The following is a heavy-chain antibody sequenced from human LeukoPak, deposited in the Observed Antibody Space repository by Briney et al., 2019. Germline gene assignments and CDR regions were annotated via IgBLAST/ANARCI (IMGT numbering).Heavy chain of an antibody. D-gene: IGHD2-21*01. J-gene: IGHJ4*02. CDR3: ARGFFAYCGGDCYRHFDY. V-gene: IGHV1-46*01. CDR1: GYTFTSYY. Sequence: GASVKVSCKASGYTFTSYYMHWVRQAPGQGLEWMGIINPSGGSTSYAQKFQGRVTMTRDTSTSTVYMELSSLRSEDTAVYYCARGFFAYCGGDCYRHFDYWGQGTLVTVSS. CDR2: INPSGGST.